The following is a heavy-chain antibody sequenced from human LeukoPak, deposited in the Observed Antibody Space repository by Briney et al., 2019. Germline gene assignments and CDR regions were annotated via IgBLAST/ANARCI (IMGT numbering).Heavy chain of an antibody. Sequence: SVKVSCKASGGTFSSYAISWVRQAPGQGLEWMGGIIPIFGTANYAPKFQGRVTITADESTSTAYMELSSLRSEDTAVYYCATENYDFWSGYYWGQGTLVTVSS. CDR1: GGTFSSYA. J-gene: IGHJ4*02. CDR2: IIPIFGTA. CDR3: ATENYDFWSGYY. V-gene: IGHV1-69*01. D-gene: IGHD3-3*01.